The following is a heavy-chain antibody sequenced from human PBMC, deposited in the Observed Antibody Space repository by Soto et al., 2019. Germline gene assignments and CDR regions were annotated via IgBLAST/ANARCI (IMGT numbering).Heavy chain of an antibody. V-gene: IGHV3-48*02. CDR3: ARLPKGSLVTA. CDR2: ISSNSDTT. J-gene: IGHJ4*02. D-gene: IGHD2-21*02. CDR1: GFRFSDHS. Sequence: VESGGGLVYPGGSLRLSCVASGFRFSDHSMNWVRQAPGKGLQWISYISSNSDTTYYADSVKGRFTVSRDNAKNAFFLQMNSLRDDDTATYYCARLPKGSLVTAWGKGARVTVSS.